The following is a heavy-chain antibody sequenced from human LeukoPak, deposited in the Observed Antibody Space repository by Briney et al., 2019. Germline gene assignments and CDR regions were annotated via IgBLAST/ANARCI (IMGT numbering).Heavy chain of an antibody. CDR2: ISSSSSTI. Sequence: GGSLRLSCAASGFTFSSYSMNWVRQAPGKGLEWVSYISSSSSTIYYADSVKGRFTISRDNAKNSLYLQMNSLRAEDTAVYYCARGTYYYDSSGLPQWGQGTLVTVSS. CDR3: ARGTYYYDSSGLPQ. D-gene: IGHD3-22*01. V-gene: IGHV3-48*01. J-gene: IGHJ4*02. CDR1: GFTFSSYS.